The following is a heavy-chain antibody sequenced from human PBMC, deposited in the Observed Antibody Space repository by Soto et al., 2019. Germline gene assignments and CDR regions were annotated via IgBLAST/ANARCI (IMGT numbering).Heavy chain of an antibody. Sequence: SETLSLTCTVSGGSISSYYWSWIRQPPGKGLEWIGYIYYSGSTNYNPSLKSRVTISVDTSKNQFSLKLSSVTAADTAVYYCARSLPYYDILTGYYKVLREHGMDVWGQGTTVTVSS. CDR2: IYYSGST. J-gene: IGHJ6*02. CDR1: GGSISSYY. D-gene: IGHD3-9*01. CDR3: ARSLPYYDILTGYYKVLREHGMDV. V-gene: IGHV4-59*01.